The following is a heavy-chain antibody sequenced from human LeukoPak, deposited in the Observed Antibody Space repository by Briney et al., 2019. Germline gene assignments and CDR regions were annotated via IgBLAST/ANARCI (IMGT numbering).Heavy chain of an antibody. V-gene: IGHV4-59*12. Sequence: SETLSLTCTVSGVSISSYYWSWIRQPPGKGLEWIGYIYYSGSTYYNPSLKSRVTISVDTSKNQFSLKLSSVTAADTAVYYCSGYCSSTSCYGRFDPWGQGTLVTVSS. CDR2: IYYSGST. D-gene: IGHD2-2*01. CDR1: GVSISSYY. J-gene: IGHJ5*02. CDR3: SGYCSSTSCYGRFDP.